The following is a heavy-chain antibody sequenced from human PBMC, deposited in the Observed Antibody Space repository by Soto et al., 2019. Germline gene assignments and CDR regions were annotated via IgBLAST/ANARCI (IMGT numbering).Heavy chain of an antibody. D-gene: IGHD1-1*01. Sequence: QVQLVQSGAEVKKPGASVKVSCKASGYTFTSYDINWVRQATGQGLEWMGWMNPNSGNTGYAQKFRGRVTTSRNTSISTAYMELSSLRSDDTAVYYCAREMTGTGSMDVWGQGTTVTVSS. CDR2: MNPNSGNT. CDR1: GYTFTSYD. V-gene: IGHV1-8*01. CDR3: AREMTGTGSMDV. J-gene: IGHJ6*02.